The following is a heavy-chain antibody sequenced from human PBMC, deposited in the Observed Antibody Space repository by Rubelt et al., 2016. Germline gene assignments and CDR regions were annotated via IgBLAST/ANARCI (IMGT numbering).Heavy chain of an antibody. J-gene: IGHJ4*02. CDR3: ARSDIVATITDY. CDR2: ISSSGSTI. V-gene: IGHV3-48*03. CDR1: GFTFSSYE. D-gene: IGHD5-12*01. Sequence: EVQLVESGGGLVQPGGSLRLSCAASGFTFSSYEMNWVRQAPGKGLEWVSYISSSGSTIYYAVSVKGRVTISRDNAKNSRYLQMNSLGAEDTAVYYCARSDIVATITDYWGQGTLVTVSS.